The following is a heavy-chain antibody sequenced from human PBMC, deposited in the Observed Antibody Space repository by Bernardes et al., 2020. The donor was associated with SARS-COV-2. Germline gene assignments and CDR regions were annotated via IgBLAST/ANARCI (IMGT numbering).Heavy chain of an antibody. CDR2: FLSAFGRR. J-gene: IGHJ4*02. CDR3: AKGKLIGGAPHSFFDN. CDR1: GGSLSTST. D-gene: IGHD1-26*01. V-gene: IGHV1-69*13. Sequence: SVQVSCKASGGSLSTSTINWVRQAPGQGLEWMGGFLSAFGRRENAQKFRGRVTITADESTSTAYMELSSLTSEDTAIYYCAKGKLIGGAPHSFFDNWGQGTLVTVSS.